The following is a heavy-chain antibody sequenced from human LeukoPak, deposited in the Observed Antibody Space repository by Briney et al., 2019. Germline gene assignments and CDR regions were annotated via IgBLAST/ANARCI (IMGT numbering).Heavy chain of an antibody. CDR1: GFTFSGYA. CDR3: AKSLRYFDWLSYAFDY. V-gene: IGHV3-9*01. Sequence: GGSLRLSCAASGFTFSGYAMHWVRQAPGKGLEWVAGISWNSGRIGYADSVKGRFTISRDSAKNSLYLQMNSLRAEDTALYYCAKSLRYFDWLSYAFDYWGQGTLVTVSS. D-gene: IGHD3-9*01. J-gene: IGHJ4*02. CDR2: ISWNSGRI.